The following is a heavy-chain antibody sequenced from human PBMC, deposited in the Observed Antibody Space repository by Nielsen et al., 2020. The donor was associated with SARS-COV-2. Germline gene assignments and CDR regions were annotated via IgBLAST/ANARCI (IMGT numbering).Heavy chain of an antibody. CDR3: ASLPYDNSGLDFDS. D-gene: IGHD3-22*01. V-gene: IGHV1-24*01. Sequence: ASVKVSCKVSGNTLSGLSMHWVRQAPGKGLEWMGGFDPEDGGITYAQKFRGRVTMTEDTSTDTAYMEMSSLRSEDTAVYYCASLPYDNSGLDFDSWGQGTLVAVSS. CDR1: GNTLSGLS. J-gene: IGHJ4*02. CDR2: FDPEDGGI.